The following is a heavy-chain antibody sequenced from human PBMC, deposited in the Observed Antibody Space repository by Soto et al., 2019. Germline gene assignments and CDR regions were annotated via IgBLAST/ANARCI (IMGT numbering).Heavy chain of an antibody. V-gene: IGHV3-9*01. CDR2: ISWNSGSI. J-gene: IGHJ6*02. CDR1: GFTFDDYA. Sequence: GGSLRLSCAASGFTFDDYAMHWVRQAPGKGLGWVSGISWNSGSIGYADSVKGRFTISRDNAKNSLYLQMNSLRAEDTALYYCAKDSPFYYYGMDVWGQGTTVTVSS. CDR3: AKDSPFYYYGMDV.